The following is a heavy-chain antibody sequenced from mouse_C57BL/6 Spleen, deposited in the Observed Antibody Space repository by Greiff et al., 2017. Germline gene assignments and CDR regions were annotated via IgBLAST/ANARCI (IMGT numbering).Heavy chain of an antibody. J-gene: IGHJ3*01. V-gene: IGHV1-64*01. D-gene: IGHD4-1*01. CDR2: IHPNSGST. CDR3: ALYWDGSWFAY. CDR1: GYTFTSYW. Sequence: QVQLQQPGAELVKPGASVKLSCKASGYTFTSYWMHWVKQRPGQGLEWIGMIHPNSGSTNYNEKFKSKATLTVDKSSSTAYMQLSSLTSEDSAVYYCALYWDGSWFAYWGQGTLVTVSA.